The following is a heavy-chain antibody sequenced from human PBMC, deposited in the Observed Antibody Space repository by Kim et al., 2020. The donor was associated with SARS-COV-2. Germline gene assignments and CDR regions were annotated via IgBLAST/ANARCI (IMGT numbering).Heavy chain of an antibody. CDR2: IRSKAYGGTT. Sequence: GGSLRLSCTASGFTFGDYAMSWFRQAPGKGLEWVGFIRSKAYGGTTEYAASVKGRFTISRDDSKSIAYLQMNSLKTEDTAVYYCTRDGVDFWSGYYTGYYGMDVWGQGTTVTVSS. V-gene: IGHV3-49*03. D-gene: IGHD3-3*01. CDR3: TRDGVDFWSGYYTGYYGMDV. J-gene: IGHJ6*02. CDR1: GFTFGDYA.